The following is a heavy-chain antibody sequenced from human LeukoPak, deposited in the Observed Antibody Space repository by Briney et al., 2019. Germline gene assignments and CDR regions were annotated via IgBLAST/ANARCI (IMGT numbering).Heavy chain of an antibody. Sequence: GGSLRLSCAASGFTFSRYAMHWVRQAPGKGLEWVAVISFDGRNKYYADSVRGRFTISRDNFKNTLYLQMTSLRVEDTAVYYCARDQRDYFGSGSYLLYWGQGTLVTVSS. CDR2: ISFDGRNK. CDR1: GFTFSRYA. CDR3: ARDQRDYFGSGSYLLY. D-gene: IGHD3-10*01. V-gene: IGHV3-30*04. J-gene: IGHJ4*02.